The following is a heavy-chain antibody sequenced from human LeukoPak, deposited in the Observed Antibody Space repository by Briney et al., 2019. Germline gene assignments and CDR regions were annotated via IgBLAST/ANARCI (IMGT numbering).Heavy chain of an antibody. J-gene: IGHJ4*02. CDR1: GFPFETNA. CDR3: AKDWIQFNRVFDCFDS. D-gene: IGHD5-18*01. CDR2: IGNTET. Sequence: GGTLRLSCATSGFPFETNAMSWVRQAPGKGLEWVATIGNTETFYADSVTGRFTISRDNSKNTVNLQMNRLRVEDTAIYYCAKDWIQFNRVFDCFDSWGQGTLVTVSS. V-gene: IGHV3-23*01.